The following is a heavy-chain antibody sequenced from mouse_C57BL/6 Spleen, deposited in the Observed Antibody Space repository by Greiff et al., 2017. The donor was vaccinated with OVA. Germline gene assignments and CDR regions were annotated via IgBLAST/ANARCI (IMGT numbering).Heavy chain of an antibody. CDR1: GFTFSSYA. CDR3: ARGGYGYCAGFAY. V-gene: IGHV5-4*01. J-gene: IGHJ3*01. CDR2: ISAGGSYT. Sequence: EVQVVESGGGLVKPGGSLKLSCAASGFTFSSYAMSWVRQTPEKRLEWVATISAGGSYTYYPDNVKGRFTISRDNAKNNLYLQMSHLKSEDTAMYYWARGGYGYCAGFAYWGKGTLVTVSA. D-gene: IGHD2-2*01.